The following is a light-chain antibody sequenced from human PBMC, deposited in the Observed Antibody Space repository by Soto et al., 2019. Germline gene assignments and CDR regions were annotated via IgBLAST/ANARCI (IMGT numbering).Light chain of an antibody. J-gene: IGLJ2*01. CDR1: SSDVCGYNF. CDR2: EVN. Sequence: QSALTQPPSASGSPGQSVTISCTGTSSDVCGYNFVSWYQHHPGKAPKLMIYEVNKRPSGVPDRFSGSKSGNTASLTVSGLQAEDEADYYCSSYAGSNSVVFGGGTKLTVL. V-gene: IGLV2-8*01. CDR3: SSYAGSNSVV.